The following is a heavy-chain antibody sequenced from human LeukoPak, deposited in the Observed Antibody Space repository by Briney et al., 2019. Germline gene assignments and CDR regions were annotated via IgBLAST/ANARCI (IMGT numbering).Heavy chain of an antibody. J-gene: IGHJ4*02. V-gene: IGHV3-48*04. CDR1: GGSISSSN. CDR2: VSISSGTI. CDR3: ARAMSTFGGVRNYFDS. Sequence: PSGTLSLTCAVSGGSISSSNWWSWVRQAPGKGLEWISFVSISSGTIYYADSVNGRFRISRDNAKSSLDLEMNSLRAEDTAVYYCARAMSTFGGVRNYFDSWGQGTLVTVSS. D-gene: IGHD3-16*01.